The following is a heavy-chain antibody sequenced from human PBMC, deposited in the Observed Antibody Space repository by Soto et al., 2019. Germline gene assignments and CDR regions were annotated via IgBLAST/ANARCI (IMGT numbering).Heavy chain of an antibody. Sequence: QVQLEQSGAEVKKPGSSVKISCKASGGTLSDHGVSWLRQAPGQGLEWVGGTIPVFNTAKYAPKFQGRVTIAADKSTNIAYMELGSLRSDDPAFYYCALGVYGSGNYYTGPSAFDIWGQGTLVIVSS. J-gene: IGHJ3*02. CDR2: TIPVFNTA. CDR3: ALGVYGSGNYYTGPSAFDI. V-gene: IGHV1-69*06. D-gene: IGHD3-10*01. CDR1: GGTLSDHG.